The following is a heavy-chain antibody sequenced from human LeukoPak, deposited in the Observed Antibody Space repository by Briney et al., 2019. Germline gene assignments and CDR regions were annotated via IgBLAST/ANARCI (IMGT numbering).Heavy chain of an antibody. CDR1: KFTFSSYW. J-gene: IGHJ3*02. CDR3: ARATLNTRNAFDI. V-gene: IGHV3-74*01. CDR2: IKSDGSTT. Sequence: GGSLRLSCAASKFTFSSYWMHWVRQALGKRLVWVSRIKSDGSTTYYADSVKGRFTISRDNAKNTLYLQMDSLRAEDTAVYYCARATLNTRNAFDIWGQGTMVTVSS. D-gene: IGHD2-15*01.